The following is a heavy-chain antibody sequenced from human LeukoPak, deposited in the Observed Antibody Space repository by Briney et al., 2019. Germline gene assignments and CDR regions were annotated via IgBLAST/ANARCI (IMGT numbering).Heavy chain of an antibody. CDR3: TTDFSGNYFPGGY. CDR1: GFSFSNAW. V-gene: IGHV3-15*01. CDR2: IKSKTDGGTT. Sequence: GGSLRLSCATSGFSFSNAWMSWVRQAPGKGLEWVGRIKSKTDGGTTDYAAPVKGRFTISRDDSKNTLYLQMNSLKTEDTAVYYCTTDFSGNYFPGGYWGQGTLVTVSS. D-gene: IGHD1-26*01. J-gene: IGHJ4*02.